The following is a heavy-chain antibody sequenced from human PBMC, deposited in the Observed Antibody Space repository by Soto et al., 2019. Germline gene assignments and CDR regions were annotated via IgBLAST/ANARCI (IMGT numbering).Heavy chain of an antibody. J-gene: IGHJ3*02. D-gene: IGHD2-15*01. V-gene: IGHV3-48*01. Sequence: GGSLRLSCAASGFTFSSYSMNWVRQAPGKGLEWVSYISSSSSTIYYADSVKGRFTISRDNAKNSLYLQMNSLRAEDTAVYYCARVRTVVVAATSGDIWGQGTMVTVSS. CDR3: ARVRTVVVAATSGDI. CDR2: ISSSSSTI. CDR1: GFTFSSYS.